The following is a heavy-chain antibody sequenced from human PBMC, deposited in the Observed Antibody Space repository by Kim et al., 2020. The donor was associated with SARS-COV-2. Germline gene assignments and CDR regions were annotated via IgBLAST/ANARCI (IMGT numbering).Heavy chain of an antibody. CDR2: IYYSGST. J-gene: IGHJ4*02. CDR1: GGSISSYY. Sequence: SETLSLTCTVSGGSISSYYWSWIRQPPGKGLEWIGYIYYSGSTNYNPSLKSRVTISVDTSKIQFSLKLSSVTAADTAVYYCARHQKLTIFGVVIIQNFDYWGQGTLVTVSS. CDR3: ARHQKLTIFGVVIIQNFDY. D-gene: IGHD3-3*01. V-gene: IGHV4-59*08.